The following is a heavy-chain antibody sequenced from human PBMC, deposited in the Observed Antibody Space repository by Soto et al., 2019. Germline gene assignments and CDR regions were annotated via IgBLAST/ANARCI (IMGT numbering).Heavy chain of an antibody. J-gene: IGHJ6*02. CDR1: GYTFTSYG. V-gene: IGHV1-18*04. D-gene: IGHD2-2*01. CDR2: ISAYNGNT. CDR3: AREGVYQPHVRYYYYGMDV. Sequence: ASVKVSCKASGYTFTSYGISWVRQAPGQGLEWMGWISAYNGNTNYAQKLQGRVTMTTDTSTSTAYMELRSLRSDDTAVYYCAREGVYQPHVRYYYYGMDVWGQGTTVTVSS.